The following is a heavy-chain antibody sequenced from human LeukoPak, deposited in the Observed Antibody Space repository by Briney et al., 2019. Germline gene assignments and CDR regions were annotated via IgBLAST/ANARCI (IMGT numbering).Heavy chain of an antibody. Sequence: GGSLRLSCAASGFTFSSSEVNWVRQAPGKGLEWVSYISSLGTKIYYADSVKGRFTMSRKNAKNSLYLQMNSLRAEDTAIYYCARERVTTGGDACDIWGHGTMVTVSS. V-gene: IGHV3-48*03. CDR3: ARERVTTGGDACDI. J-gene: IGHJ3*02. CDR1: GFTFSSSE. CDR2: ISSLGTKI. D-gene: IGHD4-11*01.